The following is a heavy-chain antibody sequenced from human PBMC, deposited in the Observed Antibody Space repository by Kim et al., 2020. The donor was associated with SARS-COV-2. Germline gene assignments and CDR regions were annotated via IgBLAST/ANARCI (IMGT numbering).Heavy chain of an antibody. Sequence: GESLKISCKGSGYSFTSSWITWVRQMPGKGLEWMGRIDLSDSYTNYSPSFQGHVTISADKSISTAYLQWSSLKASDTAMYYCARRGSGSYFFDFWGQGTLVTVSS. CDR2: IDLSDSYT. CDR1: GYSFTSSW. V-gene: IGHV5-10-1*01. D-gene: IGHD1-26*01. CDR3: ARRGSGSYFFDF. J-gene: IGHJ4*02.